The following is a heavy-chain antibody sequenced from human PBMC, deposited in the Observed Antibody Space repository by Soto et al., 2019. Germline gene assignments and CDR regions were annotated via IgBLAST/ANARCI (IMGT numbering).Heavy chain of an antibody. V-gene: IGHV3-23*01. J-gene: IGHJ1*01. CDR2: ISGSGGST. Sequence: GSLRLSCAASGFTFSSYAMSWVRQAPGKGLEWVSAISGSGGSTYYADSVKGRFTISRDNSKNTLYLQMNSLRAEDTAVYYCAKDFVPYSSGWHEYFQHWGQGTLVTVSS. CDR1: GFTFSSYA. D-gene: IGHD6-19*01. CDR3: AKDFVPYSSGWHEYFQH.